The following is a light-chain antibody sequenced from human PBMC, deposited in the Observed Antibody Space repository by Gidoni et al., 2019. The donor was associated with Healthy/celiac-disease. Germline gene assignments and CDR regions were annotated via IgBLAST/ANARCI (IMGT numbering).Light chain of an antibody. J-gene: IGKJ3*01. CDR3: QQSYSTLFT. V-gene: IGKV1-39*01. CDR2: DAS. Sequence: DIQMTQSPSSLSASAGDRVTITCRASQSISSYLNWYQQKPGKAPKLLIYDASSLQSGVPSRLSGSGSGTDFTLTISSLQPEDFATYYCQQSYSTLFTFGPGTKVDIK. CDR1: QSISSY.